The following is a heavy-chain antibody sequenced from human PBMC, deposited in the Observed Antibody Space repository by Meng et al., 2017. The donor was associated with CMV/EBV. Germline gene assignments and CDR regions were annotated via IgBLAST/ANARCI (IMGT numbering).Heavy chain of an antibody. V-gene: IGHV1-18*01. J-gene: IGHJ4*02. CDR3: ARDRRWARYDSSDSRLTPRLSFEFGY. CDR1: GYTFTSYG. CDR2: ISAYNGNT. D-gene: IGHD3-22*01. Sequence: ASVKVSCKASGYTFTSYGISWVRQAPGQGLEWMGWISAYNGNTNYAQKLQGRVTMTTDTSTSTAYMELRSLRSDDTAVYYCARDRRWARYDSSDSRLTPRLSFEFGYWGQGTLVTVSS.